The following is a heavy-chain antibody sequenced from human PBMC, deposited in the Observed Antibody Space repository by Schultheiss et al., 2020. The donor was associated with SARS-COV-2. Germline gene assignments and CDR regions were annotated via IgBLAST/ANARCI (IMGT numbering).Heavy chain of an antibody. CDR2: IYYSGST. D-gene: IGHD3-16*01. CDR1: GGSISSSSYY. V-gene: IGHV4-39*01. Sequence: SETLSLTCTVSGGSISSSSYYWGWIRQPPGKGLEWIGSIYYSGSTYYNPSLKSRVTISVDTSKNQFSLKLSSVTAADTAVYYCARLTLGMITFGGVHYFDYWGHGTLVTVSS. J-gene: IGHJ4*01. CDR3: ARLTLGMITFGGVHYFDY.